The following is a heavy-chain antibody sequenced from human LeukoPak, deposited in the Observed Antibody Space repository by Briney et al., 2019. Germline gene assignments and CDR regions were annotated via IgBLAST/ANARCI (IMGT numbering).Heavy chain of an antibody. CDR1: GITFSNAW. D-gene: IGHD1-26*01. Sequence: GSLRLSCAASGITFSNAWMNWVRQTPGKGLEWVGLIESETDGGTTGYAAPVKGRFTISRDDSENTLYLQTNSLKAEDAAIYYCTTEVSGSHTNWGQGTLVTVSS. J-gene: IGHJ4*02. V-gene: IGHV3-15*04. CDR3: TTEVSGSHTN. CDR2: IESETDGGTT.